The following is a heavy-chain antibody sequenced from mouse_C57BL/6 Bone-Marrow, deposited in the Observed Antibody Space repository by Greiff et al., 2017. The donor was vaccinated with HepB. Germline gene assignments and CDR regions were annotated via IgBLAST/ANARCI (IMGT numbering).Heavy chain of an antibody. CDR3: ARDLLY. CDR2: ISDGGSYT. Sequence: EVKLQESGGGLVKPGGSLKLSCAASGFTFSSYAMSWVRQTPEKRLEWVATISDGGSYTYYPDNVKGRFTISRDNAKNNLYLQMSHLKSEDTAMYYCARDLLYWGQGTTLTVSS. J-gene: IGHJ2*01. CDR1: GFTFSSYA. D-gene: IGHD2-1*01. V-gene: IGHV5-4*01.